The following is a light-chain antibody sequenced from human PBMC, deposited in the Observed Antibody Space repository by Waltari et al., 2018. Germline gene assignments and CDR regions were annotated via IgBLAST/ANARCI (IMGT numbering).Light chain of an antibody. V-gene: IGKV1-8*01. J-gene: IGKJ1*01. Sequence: AIRMTQSPSSISAATGDTVTISCRASQGIRTYLAWYQQKPGTAPKLLMYATSTLQTGVPSRFSGGGSGIDFTLTISRLQSDDFAIYYCQQYYDYPGTFGQG. CDR1: QGIRTY. CDR2: ATS. CDR3: QQYYDYPGT.